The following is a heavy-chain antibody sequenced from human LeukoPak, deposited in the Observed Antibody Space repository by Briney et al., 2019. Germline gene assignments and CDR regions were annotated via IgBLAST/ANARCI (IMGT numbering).Heavy chain of an antibody. CDR1: GFIVSSSY. CDR3: ARDSGTGYSSGWYGLDY. V-gene: IGHV3-66*01. D-gene: IGHD6-19*01. Sequence: GGSLRLSCAASGFIVSSSYMSWVRQAPGKGLEWVSVIYSGGSTYYADSVKGRFTISRDNSKKTLYLQMNSLRVEDTAVYYCARDSGTGYSSGWYGLDYWGQGTLVTVSS. J-gene: IGHJ4*02. CDR2: IYSGGST.